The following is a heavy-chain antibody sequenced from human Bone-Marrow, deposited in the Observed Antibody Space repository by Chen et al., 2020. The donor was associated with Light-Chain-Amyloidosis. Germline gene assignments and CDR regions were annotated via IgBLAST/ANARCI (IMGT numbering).Heavy chain of an antibody. Sequence: LLESGGGLVQPGGSLRLSCAASGFTFSSYSMNWVRQAPGKGLEWIGSIYYSGSTYYNPSLKSRVTISVDTSKNQFSLKLSSVTAADTAVYYCARDGIEGQWLPPDIWGQGTMVTVSS. V-gene: IGHV4-39*07. J-gene: IGHJ3*02. CDR2: IYYSGST. D-gene: IGHD6-19*01. CDR3: ARDGIEGQWLPPDI. CDR1: GFTFSSYS.